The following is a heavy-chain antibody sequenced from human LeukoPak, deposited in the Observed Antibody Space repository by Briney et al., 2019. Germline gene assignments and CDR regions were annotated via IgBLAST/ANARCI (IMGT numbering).Heavy chain of an antibody. J-gene: IGHJ4*02. CDR1: RYTYTRYY. CDR2: INPSGGST. D-gene: IGHD6-13*01. V-gene: IGHV1-46*01. CDR3: ARDWDIIAAAMGDLDY. Sequence: ASVKVSCKASRYTYTRYYMHWVRQAPGQGLEWMGIINPSGGSTSYAQKFQGRVTMTRDTSTSTVYMELSSLRSEDTAVYYCARDWDIIAAAMGDLDYWGQGTLVTVSS.